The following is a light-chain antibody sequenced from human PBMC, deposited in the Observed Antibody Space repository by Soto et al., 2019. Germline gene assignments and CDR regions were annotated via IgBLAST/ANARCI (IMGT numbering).Light chain of an antibody. Sequence: SYELTQPPSVSVAPGKTARITCGGNNIGSKSVHWYQQKPGQAPVLVIYYDSDRPSGIPERFSGSNSGNTATLTISRVEAGDEADYYCQVWDSSSDSYAFGTGTKVTVL. CDR2: YDS. CDR1: NIGSKS. J-gene: IGLJ1*01. CDR3: QVWDSSSDSYA. V-gene: IGLV3-21*04.